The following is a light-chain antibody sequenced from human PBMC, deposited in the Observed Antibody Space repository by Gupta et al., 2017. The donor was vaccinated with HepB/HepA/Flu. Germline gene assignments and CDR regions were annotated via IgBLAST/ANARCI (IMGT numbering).Light chain of an antibody. V-gene: IGLV1-40*01. Sequence: QSVLTQPPSVSGAPGQRVTISCTGSSSNIGAGFDVQWYQQLPGTAPRLLIFDTKYRPSGVPDRFSGSRSVTSASLAIAWLQAEDEADFYCQSYDSGLNNYVFGSGTKVTVL. J-gene: IGLJ1*01. CDR3: QSYDSGLNNYV. CDR2: DTK. CDR1: SSNIGAGFD.